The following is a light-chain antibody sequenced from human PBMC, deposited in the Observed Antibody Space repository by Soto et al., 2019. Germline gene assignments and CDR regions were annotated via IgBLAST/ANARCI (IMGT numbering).Light chain of an antibody. CDR1: SSDVGRYTY. Sequence: QSALTQPASVSGSPGQSITISCAGTSSDVGRYTYVSWYQQHPGKAPKLIIYDVYNRPSGVSTRFSGSKSGNTASLTISGLQDEDEADYYCTSYTSTSTPYVFGGGTKLTVL. J-gene: IGLJ2*01. V-gene: IGLV2-14*01. CDR2: DVY. CDR3: TSYTSTSTPYV.